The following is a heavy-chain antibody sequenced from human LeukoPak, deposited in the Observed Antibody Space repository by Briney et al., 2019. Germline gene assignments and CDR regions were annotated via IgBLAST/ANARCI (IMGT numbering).Heavy chain of an antibody. CDR1: GYTFPSYV. D-gene: IGHD5-18*01. Sequence: SVNVSCKPSGYTFPSYVIRWLRQAPGQGLDWMGWICPYNGNAHYPQKLQGRVTLTTDTSTKTAYLEVKSLRRDDPAGDYWASSGYTRAFEYWGQGTLVTVSS. CDR2: ICPYNGNA. CDR3: ASSGYTRAFEY. J-gene: IGHJ4*02. V-gene: IGHV1-18*01.